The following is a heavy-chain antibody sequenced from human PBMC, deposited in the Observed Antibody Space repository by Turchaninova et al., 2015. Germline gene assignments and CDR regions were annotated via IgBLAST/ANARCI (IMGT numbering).Heavy chain of an antibody. CDR1: GYSISIGYY. CDR2: IYNSGST. D-gene: IGHD1/OR15-1a*01. CDR3: VRSGGSGTPFDS. J-gene: IGHJ4*02. Sequence: QVQLQESGPGLAKPSETLSLTCAVSGYSISIGYYWGWFRQATGKGLGWIGGIYNSGSTYYNPTLKSRVIISRDMSKDQFSLKLISVTAADTAFYYCVRSGGSGTPFDSWGLGTLVTVSS. V-gene: IGHV4-38-2*01.